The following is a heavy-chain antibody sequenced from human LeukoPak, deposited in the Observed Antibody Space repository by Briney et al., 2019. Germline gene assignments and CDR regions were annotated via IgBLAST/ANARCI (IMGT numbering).Heavy chain of an antibody. CDR1: GLTFGSYG. Sequence: GGSLRLSCAASGLTFGSYGMHWVRQAPGKGLEWVAVIWHDGSNKYYADSVKGRFTISRDNSKNTLYLQMNSLRAEDTAVYYCAMTGYSSSWYSRFDCWGQGTLVTVSS. CDR2: IWHDGSNK. V-gene: IGHV3-33*01. CDR3: AMTGYSSSWYSRFDC. J-gene: IGHJ4*02. D-gene: IGHD6-13*01.